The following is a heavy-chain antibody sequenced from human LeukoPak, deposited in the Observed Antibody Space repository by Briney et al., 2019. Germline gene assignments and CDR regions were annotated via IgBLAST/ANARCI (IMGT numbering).Heavy chain of an antibody. CDR3: ARHRRSSIYSSFDY. J-gene: IGHJ4*02. V-gene: IGHV5-51*01. CDR1: EYSFTNYW. D-gene: IGHD6-13*01. CDR2: IYPGDSDT. Sequence: GESLKISCKGSEYSFTNYWIGWVRQMPGKGLEWMGIIYPGDSDTRYSPSFQGQVTISADRSITTAYLQWSSLKASDTAIYYCARHRRSSIYSSFDYWGQGTLVTVSS.